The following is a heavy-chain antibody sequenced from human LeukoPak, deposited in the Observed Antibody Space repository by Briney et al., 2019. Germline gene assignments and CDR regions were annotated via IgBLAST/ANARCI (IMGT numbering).Heavy chain of an antibody. CDR3: ARWLVGVTDF. CDR1: GFTFSFYG. CDR2: IRYDGNEE. D-gene: IGHD6-19*01. Sequence: GGSLRLSCAASGFTFSFYGMHWVRQAPGKGLEWVAFIRYDGNEEFFADSVKGRFTISRGNSKNILYLQMDSLRAEDTSVYYCARWLVGVTDFWGQGTLVTVSS. V-gene: IGHV3-30*02. J-gene: IGHJ4*02.